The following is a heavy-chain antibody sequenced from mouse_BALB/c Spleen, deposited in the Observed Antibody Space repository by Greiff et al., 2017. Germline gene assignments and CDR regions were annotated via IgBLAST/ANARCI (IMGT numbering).Heavy chain of an antibody. CDR1: GFTFSDYY. D-gene: IGHD2-4*01. CDR2: ISDGGST. Sequence: DVKLVESGAGLVKPGGSLKLSCAASGFTFSDYYMHWVRQTPEKRLEWVATISDGGSTYYPDSVKGRFTISRDNAKNTRYMQMSSLKSEDTAMYYCAREGLPYYLDYWGQGTTVTVSS. J-gene: IGHJ2*01. CDR3: AREGLPYYLDY. V-gene: IGHV5-4*02.